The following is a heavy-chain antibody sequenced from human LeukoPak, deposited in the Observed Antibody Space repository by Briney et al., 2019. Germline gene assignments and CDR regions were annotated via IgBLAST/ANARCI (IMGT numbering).Heavy chain of an antibody. V-gene: IGHV1-2*02. CDR2: INPNSGGT. Sequence: ASVKVSCTASGYTFTGYYMHWVRQAPGQGLEWMGWINPNSGGTNYAQKFQGRVTMTRDTSISTAYMELSRLRSDDTAVYYCARAQQLVRSPFDYWGQGTLVTVSS. J-gene: IGHJ4*02. CDR1: GYTFTGYY. D-gene: IGHD6-13*01. CDR3: ARAQQLVRSPFDY.